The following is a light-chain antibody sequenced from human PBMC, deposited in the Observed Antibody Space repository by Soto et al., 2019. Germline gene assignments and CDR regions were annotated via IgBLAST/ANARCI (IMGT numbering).Light chain of an antibody. V-gene: IGLV2-11*01. CDR1: SSNIGSNY. CDR3: CSYAGSYTLYV. J-gene: IGLJ1*01. CDR2: DVS. Sequence: QSVLTQPPSASGTPGQRVTISCSGSSSNIGSNYVYWYQQHPGKAPKLMIYDVSKRPSGVPDRFSGSKSGNTASLTISGLQAEDEADYYCCSYAGSYTLYVFGTGTKLTVL.